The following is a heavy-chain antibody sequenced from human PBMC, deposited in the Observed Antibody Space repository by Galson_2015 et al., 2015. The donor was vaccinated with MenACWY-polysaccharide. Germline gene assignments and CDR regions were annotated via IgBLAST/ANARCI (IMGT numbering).Heavy chain of an antibody. Sequence: LSLTCTVSGGSTSSYYWSWIRQPPGKGLEWIGYIYYSGSTNYNPSLKSRVTISVDTSKNQFSLKLSSVTAADTAVYYCARVGNMIADAFDIWGQGTMVTVSS. J-gene: IGHJ3*02. D-gene: IGHD3-22*01. CDR1: GGSTSSYY. CDR2: IYYSGST. V-gene: IGHV4-59*01. CDR3: ARVGNMIADAFDI.